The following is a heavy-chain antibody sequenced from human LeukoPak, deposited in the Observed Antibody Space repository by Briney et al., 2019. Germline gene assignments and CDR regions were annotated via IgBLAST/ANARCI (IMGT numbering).Heavy chain of an antibody. CDR1: GFTFSSYW. J-gene: IGHJ3*02. V-gene: IGHV3-7*01. CDR2: IKQDGSEK. CDR3: ARQHYYGSGSRYAFDI. Sequence: GGSLRLSCAASGFTFSSYWMSWVRQAPGKGLEWVANIKQDGSEKYYVDSVKGRFTISRDNAKNSLYLQMNSLRAEDTAVYYCARQHYYGSGSRYAFDIWGQGTMVTVSS. D-gene: IGHD3-10*01.